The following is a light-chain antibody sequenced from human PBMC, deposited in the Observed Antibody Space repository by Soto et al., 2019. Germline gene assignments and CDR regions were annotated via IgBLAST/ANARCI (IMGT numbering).Light chain of an antibody. V-gene: IGKV1-5*01. CDR1: QSISNW. Sequence: EIQMTQSPSTLSASVGDRVTITCRASQSISNWLAWYQQKPGKAPKLLIYDASSLDSRVPSRFSGSGSGTEITLTISSLQPDDFATYYCQQYNTYSTFGQGTRLEIK. J-gene: IGKJ5*01. CDR2: DAS. CDR3: QQYNTYST.